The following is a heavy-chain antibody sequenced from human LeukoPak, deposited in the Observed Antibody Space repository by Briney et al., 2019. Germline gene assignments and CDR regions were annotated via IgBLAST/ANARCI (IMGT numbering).Heavy chain of an antibody. V-gene: IGHV4-59*01. J-gene: IGHJ4*02. CDR1: GGSISNYY. CDR2: IYYSGST. CDR3: ARGKGYFDY. Sequence: PSETLSLTCSVSGGSISNYYWSWIRQPPGKGLEWIGYIYYSGSTNYNPSLKSRVTISVDTSKNQFSLNLKSVTAADTAVYYCARGKGYFDYWGQGTLVTVSS.